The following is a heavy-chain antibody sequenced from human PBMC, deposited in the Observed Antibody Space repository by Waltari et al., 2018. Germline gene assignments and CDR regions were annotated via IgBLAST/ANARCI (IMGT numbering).Heavy chain of an antibody. CDR2: TYYRSQWRN. CDR1: GDSLFTTSVA. J-gene: IGHJ3*02. V-gene: IGHV6-1*01. D-gene: IGHD6-19*01. Sequence: QVQLQQSGPGLVKPSQTLSLTCAVSGDSLFTTSVAWNWIRQSPSRGLEWLGRTYYRSQWRNDYALSVKGRITVNPDTSKNHFSLQLDSVTPDDTAVYYCARGKFTAGDIWGQGTMVTVSP. CDR3: ARGKFTAGDI.